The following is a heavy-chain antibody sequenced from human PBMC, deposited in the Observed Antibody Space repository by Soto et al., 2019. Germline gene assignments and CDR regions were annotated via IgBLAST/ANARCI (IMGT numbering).Heavy chain of an antibody. J-gene: IGHJ6*02. Sequence: EVQLVESGGGLIQRGGSLRLSCAASGFTLSTYSLKWVRQAPRKGLEWLSYISGSSNIIYYADSVKGRFTLSSGNAKNSLSVQMNSLRDEDTAVYFCARGFDLQYGMDVWGQGTTVTVSS. CDR2: ISGSSNII. V-gene: IGHV3-48*02. CDR1: GFTLSTYS. D-gene: IGHD3-10*01. CDR3: ARGFDLQYGMDV.